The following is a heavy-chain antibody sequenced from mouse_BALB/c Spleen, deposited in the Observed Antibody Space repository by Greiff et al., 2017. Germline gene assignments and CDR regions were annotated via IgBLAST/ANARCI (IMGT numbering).Heavy chain of an antibody. CDR2: ISNLAYSI. CDR3: ARDGAMITTAWFAY. J-gene: IGHJ3*01. Sequence: EVQRVESGGGLVQPGGSRKLSCAASGFTFSDYGMAWVRQAPGKGPEWVAFISNLAYSIYYADTVTGRFTISRENAKNTLYLEMSSLRSEDTAMYYCARDGAMITTAWFAYWGQGTLVTVSA. D-gene: IGHD2-4*01. CDR1: GFTFSDYG. V-gene: IGHV5-15*02.